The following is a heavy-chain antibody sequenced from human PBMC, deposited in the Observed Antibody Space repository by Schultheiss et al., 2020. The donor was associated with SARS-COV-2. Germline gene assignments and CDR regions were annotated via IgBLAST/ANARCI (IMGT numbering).Heavy chain of an antibody. CDR1: GFTFSSYG. CDR2: IWYDGSNK. J-gene: IGHJ6*02. V-gene: IGHV3-33*01. D-gene: IGHD3-22*01. Sequence: GGSLRLSCAASGFTFSSYGMHWVRQAPGKGLEWVAVIWYDGSNKYYADSVKGRFTISRDNAKNSLYLQMNSLRAEDTAVYYCARDRAYYYDSSGTPRVAREGYYGMDVWGQGTTVTVSS. CDR3: ARDRAYYYDSSGTPRVAREGYYGMDV.